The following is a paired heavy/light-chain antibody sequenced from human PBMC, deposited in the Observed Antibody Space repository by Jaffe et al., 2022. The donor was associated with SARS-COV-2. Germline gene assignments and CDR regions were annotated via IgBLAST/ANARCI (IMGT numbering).Heavy chain of an antibody. D-gene: IGHD3-10*01. Sequence: EVQLVESGGGFVQPGGSLRLSCAASGFTFSSYDMHWVRQATGKGLEWVSGIGTAGETYYPDSVKGRFIISRENAWNSLDLQMNSLRAGDTAVYYCARGGEGGSRRLDMDVWGTGTAVTVSS. CDR3: ARGGEGGSRRLDMDV. V-gene: IGHV3-13*01. J-gene: IGHJ6*04. CDR2: IGTAGET. CDR1: GFTFSSYD.
Light chain of an antibody. Sequence: QSVLTQPPSVSGAPGQRVTISCTGSSSNIGAGYDVHWYQQLPGTAPKLLIYGNNNRPSGVPDRLSGSKSGTSASLAISGLQAEDEADYYCQSYDSSLRNWVFGGGTKLTVL. V-gene: IGLV1-40*01. CDR2: GNN. CDR1: SSNIGAGYD. J-gene: IGLJ3*02. CDR3: QSYDSSLRNWV.